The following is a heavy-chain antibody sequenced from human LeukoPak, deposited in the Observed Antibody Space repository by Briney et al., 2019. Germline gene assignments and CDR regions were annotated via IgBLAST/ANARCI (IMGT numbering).Heavy chain of an antibody. CDR1: GGSFSGYY. Sequence: SETLSLTCAVYGGSFSGYYWSWIRQPPGKGLEWIGEINRSGSTNYNPSLKSRVTISVDTSKNQFSLELSSVTAADTAVYYCARGRCSSTSCYGNYYYYGMDVWGKGTTVTVSS. J-gene: IGHJ6*04. CDR3: ARGRCSSTSCYGNYYYYGMDV. D-gene: IGHD2-2*01. CDR2: INRSGST. V-gene: IGHV4-34*01.